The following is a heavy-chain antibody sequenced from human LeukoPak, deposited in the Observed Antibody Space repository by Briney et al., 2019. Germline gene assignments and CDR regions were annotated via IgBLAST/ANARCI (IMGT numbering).Heavy chain of an antibody. V-gene: IGHV3-23*01. CDR2: IGGSGGST. D-gene: IGHD6-6*01. Sequence: GGSLRLSCAASGFTFSNYDMSWVRRAPGKGLEWVSAIGGSGGSTYYADSVKGRFTISRDNSKNTLYLQMNSLRAEDTAVYYCAKAGIGGSSLYYFDYWGQGTLVTVSS. CDR3: AKAGIGGSSLYYFDY. CDR1: GFTFSNYD. J-gene: IGHJ4*02.